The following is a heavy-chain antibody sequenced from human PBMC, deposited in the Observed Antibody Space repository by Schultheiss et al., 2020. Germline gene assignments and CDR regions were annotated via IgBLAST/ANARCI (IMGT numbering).Heavy chain of an antibody. V-gene: IGHV3-48*04. J-gene: IGHJ4*02. Sequence: GGSLRLSCAASGFTFSSYAMSWVRQAPGEGLEWVSYISSSSSTIYYADSVKGRFTISRDNAKNSLYLQMNSLRAEDTAVYYCAKAEGYSSGWYDYWGQGTLVTVSS. CDR2: ISSSSSTI. CDR3: AKAEGYSSGWYDY. CDR1: GFTFSSYA. D-gene: IGHD6-19*01.